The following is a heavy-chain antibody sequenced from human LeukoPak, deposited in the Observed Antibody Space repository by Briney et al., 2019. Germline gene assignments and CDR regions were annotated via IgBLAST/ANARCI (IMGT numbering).Heavy chain of an antibody. V-gene: IGHV3-21*01. CDR1: GFTFSSYS. J-gene: IGHJ4*02. CDR2: ISSSSSYI. Sequence: KPGGSLRLSCAASGFTFSSYSMNSVRQAPGKGLGWVSSISSSSSYIFYADSVKGRFTISRDNAKNSLYLQMNSLRAEDTAVYYCARESRTTISPKLDYWGQGTLVTVSS. CDR3: ARESRTTISPKLDY. D-gene: IGHD5-24*01.